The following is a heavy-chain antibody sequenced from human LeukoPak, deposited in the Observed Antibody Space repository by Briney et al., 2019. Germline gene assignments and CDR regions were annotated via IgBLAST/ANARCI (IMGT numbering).Heavy chain of an antibody. Sequence: SETLSLTCTVSGASISNYYWSWIRQPPGKGLEWIGYIYYSGSTNYNPSLKSRVTISVDTSKNQFSLKLSSVTAADTAVYYCARAVSVYYDSSGYWEVYFDYWGQGTLVTVSS. J-gene: IGHJ4*02. CDR2: IYYSGST. CDR3: ARAVSVYYDSSGYWEVYFDY. D-gene: IGHD3-22*01. CDR1: GASISNYY. V-gene: IGHV4-59*01.